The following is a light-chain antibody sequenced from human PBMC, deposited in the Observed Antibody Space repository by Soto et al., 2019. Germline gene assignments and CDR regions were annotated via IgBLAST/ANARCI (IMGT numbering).Light chain of an antibody. J-gene: IGKJ4*01. CDR2: DAS. Sequence: DIQMTQSPSTLSASVGDRVTITCRASQSLGNWLAWYQQKPGKAPKLLIYDASSLKSGVPSRFSGSGSGTDFTLTISSLQPEDFATYYCQQSYSTPLTFGGGTKVDIK. CDR1: QSLGNW. V-gene: IGKV1-5*01. CDR3: QQSYSTPLT.